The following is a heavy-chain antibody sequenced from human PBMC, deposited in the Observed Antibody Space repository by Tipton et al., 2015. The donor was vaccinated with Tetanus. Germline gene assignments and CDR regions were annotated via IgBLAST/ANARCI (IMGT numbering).Heavy chain of an antibody. CDR2: VWYDGSKQ. CDR1: GFTFNGYG. D-gene: IGHD3-3*01. CDR3: ARELSLECVGPVDS. Sequence: SLRLSCAASGFTFNGYGMHWVRQAPGKGLEWLALVWYDGSKQYYADSVKGRFTISRDNSKNTVDLQMNNLRDEDTAVYYCARELSLECVGPVDSWGQGTRVAVSS. J-gene: IGHJ4*02. V-gene: IGHV3-33*01.